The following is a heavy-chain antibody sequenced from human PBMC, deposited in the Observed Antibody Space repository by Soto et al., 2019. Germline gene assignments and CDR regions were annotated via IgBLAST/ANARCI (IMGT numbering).Heavy chain of an antibody. CDR3: ARDPGSGWEYLQH. D-gene: IGHD6-19*01. V-gene: IGHV3-21*02. CDR1: GFTFSNYG. J-gene: IGHJ1*01. CDR2: ISSGSSYI. Sequence: EVQLVESGGCLVKPGGSLRISCAASGFTFSNYGMNWVRQAPGKGLEWVSSISSGSSYIFYADSVKGRFTISRDNAENSLYLQMNSLTAEDSAVYYCARDPGSGWEYLQHWGQGTLVTVSS.